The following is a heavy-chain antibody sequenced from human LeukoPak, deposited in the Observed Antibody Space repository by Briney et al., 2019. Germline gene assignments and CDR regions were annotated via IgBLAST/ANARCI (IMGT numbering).Heavy chain of an antibody. CDR1: GAPIRNYY. V-gene: IGHV4-4*07. Sequence: SETLSLTCPVSGAPIRNYYWSWIRQPAGKGLEWIGRFVPSGSTNYNPSLKSRVTMSVDTSKSQFSLKINSVTAADTAVYYCAKEGAAPGPDFDYWGQGTLVIVSS. D-gene: IGHD6-13*01. J-gene: IGHJ4*02. CDR3: AKEGAAPGPDFDY. CDR2: FVPSGST.